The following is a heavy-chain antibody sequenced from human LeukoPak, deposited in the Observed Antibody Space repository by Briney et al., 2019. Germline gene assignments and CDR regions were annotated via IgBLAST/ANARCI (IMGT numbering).Heavy chain of an antibody. CDR2: ISYDGSNK. D-gene: IGHD3-3*01. CDR1: GFTFSSYG. J-gene: IGHJ4*02. Sequence: GRSLRLSCAASGFTFSSYGMHWVRQAPGKGLEWVAVISYDGSNKYYADSVKGRFTISRDNSKNTLYLQMNSLRAEDTAVYYCAKDRSLGRSWYYFDYWGQGTLVTVSS. V-gene: IGHV3-30*18. CDR3: AKDRSLGRSWYYFDY.